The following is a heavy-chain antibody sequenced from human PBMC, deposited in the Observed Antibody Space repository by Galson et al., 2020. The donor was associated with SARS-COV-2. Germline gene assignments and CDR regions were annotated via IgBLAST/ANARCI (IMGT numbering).Heavy chain of an antibody. J-gene: IGHJ4*02. CDR1: GGSISSYY. CDR3: GRGAEDYDFWSGYLTGQSGDFFDY. V-gene: IGHV4-59*08. CDR2: IYYSGST. D-gene: IGHD3-3*01. Sequence: SETLSLTCTVSGGSISSYYWSWIRQPPGKGLEWIGYIYYSGSTNYNPSLKSRVTISVDTSKNQFSLKLSSVTAADTAVYYCGRGAEDYDFWSGYLTGQSGDFFDYWGQGTLVTVSS.